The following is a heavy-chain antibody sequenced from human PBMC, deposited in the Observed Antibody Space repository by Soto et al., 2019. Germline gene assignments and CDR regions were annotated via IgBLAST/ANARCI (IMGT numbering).Heavy chain of an antibody. D-gene: IGHD6-6*01. CDR3: ARDSGERLVRRGFYYYYMDV. CDR2: ILSSSGSI. CDR1: GVTFSSFS. V-gene: IGHV3-21*01. Sequence: EVQLVESGGGLVKPGGSLRLSCAASGVTFSSFSFNWVRQAPGKGLEWVSFILSSSGSIYYADSVKGRFTISRDNAKNSLYLQMNSLKDEVTAVYYCARDSGERLVRRGFYYYYMDVWGKGTTVTVSS. J-gene: IGHJ6*03.